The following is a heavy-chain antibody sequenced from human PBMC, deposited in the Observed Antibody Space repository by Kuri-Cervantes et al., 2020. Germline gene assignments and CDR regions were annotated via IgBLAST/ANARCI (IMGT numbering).Heavy chain of an antibody. CDR2: ISYDGSNK. D-gene: IGHD3-10*01. J-gene: IGHJ6*03. CDR3: AKDRAGYYYYMDV. V-gene: IGHV3-30-3*01. Sequence: GGSLRLSCAASGFTFSFYAMDWVRQAPGKGLEWVAVISYDGSNKYYADSVRGRFTISRDNSKNTLYLQMNSLRAEDTAVYYCAKDRAGYYYYMDVWGKGTTVTVSS. CDR1: GFTFSFYA.